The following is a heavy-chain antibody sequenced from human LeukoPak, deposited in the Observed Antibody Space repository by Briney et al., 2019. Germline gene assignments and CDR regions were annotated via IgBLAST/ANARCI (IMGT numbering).Heavy chain of an antibody. CDR3: ARGELGAAAGGPYYYYGMDV. CDR1: GGSISSYY. CDR2: VYYSGST. D-gene: IGHD6-13*01. Sequence: SETLSLTCTVSGGSISSYYWSWIRQPPGEGMEWIGYVYYSGSTNYNPSLKSRVTMSVDTSKNQFSLKLSSVTAADTAVYCCARGELGAAAGGPYYYYGMDVWGQGTTVTVSS. V-gene: IGHV4-59*12. J-gene: IGHJ6*02.